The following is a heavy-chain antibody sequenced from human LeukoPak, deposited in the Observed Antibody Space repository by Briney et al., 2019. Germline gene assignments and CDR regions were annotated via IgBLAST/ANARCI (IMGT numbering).Heavy chain of an antibody. Sequence: GGSLSLSCAASGFTSTGSWMSWVRRAPGKGLGWVANINQDGSGENYVGSVKGRFTISRDNAKNSLYLQMNSLRAEDTAVYYCARDAFSGSHNGENYWGQGTLVTVSS. CDR2: INQDGSGE. J-gene: IGHJ4*02. D-gene: IGHD1-26*01. V-gene: IGHV3-7*01. CDR3: ARDAFSGSHNGENY. CDR1: GFTSTGSW.